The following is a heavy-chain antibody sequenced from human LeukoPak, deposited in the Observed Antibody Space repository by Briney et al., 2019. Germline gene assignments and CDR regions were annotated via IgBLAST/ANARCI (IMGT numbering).Heavy chain of an antibody. CDR1: GYTFTSYG. CDR3: ARTPGDYYYYYMDV. D-gene: IGHD3-10*01. CDR2: ISAYNGNT. Sequence: GASVKVSCKASGYTFTSYGISWVRQAPGQGLEWMGWISAYNGNTNYAQKFQGRVTMTTDTSTSTAYMELRSLRSDDTAVYYCARTPGDYYYYYMDVWGKGTTATVSS. J-gene: IGHJ6*03. V-gene: IGHV1-18*01.